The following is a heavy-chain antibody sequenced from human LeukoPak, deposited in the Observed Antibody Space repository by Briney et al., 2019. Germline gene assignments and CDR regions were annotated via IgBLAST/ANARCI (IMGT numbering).Heavy chain of an antibody. J-gene: IGHJ5*02. CDR3: ARGGYYGAGNDFRFDP. Sequence: PSETLCLTCTVSGGSISSYYWSWIRQPPGKGLEWIGSIDYSGSTNYKPSLKSRVTISVDTSKNQFSLKLSSVTAADTAVYYCARGGYYGAGNDFRFDPWGQGTLVTVSS. D-gene: IGHD3-10*01. CDR2: IDYSGST. V-gene: IGHV4-59*01. CDR1: GGSISSYY.